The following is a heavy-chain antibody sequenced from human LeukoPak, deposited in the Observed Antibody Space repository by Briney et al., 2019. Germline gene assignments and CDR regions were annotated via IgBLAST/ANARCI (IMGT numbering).Heavy chain of an antibody. CDR2: IYTSGST. Sequence: PSETLSLTCTVSGGSISSYYWSWIRQPAGKGLEWIGRIYTSGSTNYNPSLKRRVTMSVDTSKNQFSLKLSSVTAADTAVYYCARATYSSSADAFDIWGQGTMVTVSS. CDR3: ARATYSSSADAFDI. J-gene: IGHJ3*02. V-gene: IGHV4-4*07. CDR1: GGSISSYY. D-gene: IGHD6-13*01.